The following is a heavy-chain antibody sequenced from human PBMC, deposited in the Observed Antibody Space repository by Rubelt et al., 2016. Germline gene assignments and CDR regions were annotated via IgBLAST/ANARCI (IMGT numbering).Heavy chain of an antibody. V-gene: IGHV4-34*01. CDR2: INHSGST. Sequence: QVQLQQWGAGLLKPSETLSLTCAVYGGSFSGYYWSWIRQPPGKGLEWIGEINHSGSTNYKPSRKSRVTIAADTSKHPFPLKRRSVTAPATAGYYCARVSGWYRAPGQDFDYWGQGTLVTVSS. CDR1: GGSFSGYY. J-gene: IGHJ4*02. CDR3: ARVSGWYRAPGQDFDY. D-gene: IGHD6-19*01.